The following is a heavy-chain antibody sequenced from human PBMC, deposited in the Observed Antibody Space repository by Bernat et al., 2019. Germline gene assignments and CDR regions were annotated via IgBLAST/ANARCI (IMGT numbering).Heavy chain of an antibody. V-gene: IGHV3-73*01. J-gene: IGHJ3*02. CDR1: GFTFSGSA. Sequence: EVQLVESGGGLVQPGGSLKLSCAASGFTFSGSAMHWVRQASGKGLEWVGRIRSKANSYATAYAASVKGRFTISRDDSKNTAYLQMNSLKTEDTAVYYCTQFGTPYGDVDIWGQGTMVTVSS. CDR2: IRSKANSYAT. D-gene: IGHD3-16*01. CDR3: TQFGTPYGDVDI.